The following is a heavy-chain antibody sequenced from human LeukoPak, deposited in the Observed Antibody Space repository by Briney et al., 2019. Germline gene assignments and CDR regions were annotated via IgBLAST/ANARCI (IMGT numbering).Heavy chain of an antibody. CDR1: GFTFDDYG. V-gene: IGHV3-9*01. D-gene: IGHD6-13*01. J-gene: IGHJ4*02. Sequence: GGSLRLSCAASGFTFDDYGMTWVRQAPGKGLEWVSGISWNSGTIYYADSVKGRFTISRDDAKYSLYLQMNSLRPEDTALYYCAKRSAAGTVGYFDYWGQGTLVTVSS. CDR2: ISWNSGTI. CDR3: AKRSAAGTVGYFDY.